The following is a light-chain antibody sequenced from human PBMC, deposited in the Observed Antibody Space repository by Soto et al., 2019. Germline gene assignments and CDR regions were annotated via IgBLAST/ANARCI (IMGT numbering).Light chain of an antibody. J-gene: IGLJ3*02. V-gene: IGLV2-23*02. Sequence: QSALTQPASVSGSPGQSITIPCTGTSSDVGSYNLVSWYQQHPGKAPKLMIYEVKKWPSGVSNRFSGSKSGNTASLTISGLQAEDEADYYCCSYAGSSTWVFGGGTKVTVL. CDR1: SSDVGSYNL. CDR2: EVK. CDR3: CSYAGSSTWV.